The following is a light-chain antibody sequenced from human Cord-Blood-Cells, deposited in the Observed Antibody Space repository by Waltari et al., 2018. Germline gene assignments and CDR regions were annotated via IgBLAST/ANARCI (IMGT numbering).Light chain of an antibody. V-gene: IGKV1-39*01. CDR2: AAS. CDR3: QQSYSIPLT. J-gene: IGKJ5*01. Sequence: IGRTQSPSYLPESVGTESTITCGAIQSISSYLPWYQQKPGKAPKLLIYAASSLQSGVPSRFSGSGSGTDFTLTISSLQPEDFATYYCQQSYSIPLTFGEGTRLEIK. CDR1: QSISSY.